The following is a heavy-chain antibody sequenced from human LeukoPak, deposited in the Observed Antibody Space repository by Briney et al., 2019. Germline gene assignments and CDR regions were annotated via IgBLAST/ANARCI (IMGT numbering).Heavy chain of an antibody. CDR2: ISGSGGST. V-gene: IGHV3-23*01. D-gene: IGHD1-1*01. CDR1: GFTFSSYA. J-gene: IGHJ4*02. Sequence: GGSLRLSCAASGFTFSSYAMSWVRQAPGKGLEWVSAISGSGGSTYYADSVKGRFTISRDNSKNTLYLQMNSLRAEDTAVYYCTTGNWNSEWDFDYWGQGTLVTVSS. CDR3: TTGNWNSEWDFDY.